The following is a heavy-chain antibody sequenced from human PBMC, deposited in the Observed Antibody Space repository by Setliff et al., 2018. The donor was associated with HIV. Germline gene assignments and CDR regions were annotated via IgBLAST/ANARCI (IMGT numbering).Heavy chain of an antibody. Sequence: PSETLSLTCTVSGGSISSSNYYWGWIRQPPGKGLEWIGTIYYSGNTYYNPSLKSRVTISADTSKNEFFLKLTSVTAADTAVYYCARQPGYSSGWYFTASGFDPWGQGTLGTVSS. CDR2: IYYSGNT. CDR1: GGSISSSNYY. J-gene: IGHJ5*02. V-gene: IGHV4-39*01. D-gene: IGHD6-19*01. CDR3: ARQPGYSSGWYFTASGFDP.